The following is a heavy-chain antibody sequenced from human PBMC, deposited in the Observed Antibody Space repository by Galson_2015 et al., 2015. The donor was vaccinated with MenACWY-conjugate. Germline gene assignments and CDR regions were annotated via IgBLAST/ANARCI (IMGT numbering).Heavy chain of an antibody. CDR2: IYPGDSDT. CDR3: ARMMANYWYFDF. Sequence: KVSCKASGYSFTNYWIGWVRQMPGKGLEWMGIIYPGDSDTRYSPSFHGQVTISADKSISTAYLQWSNLKASDTAMYYCARMMANYWYFDFWGRGTLVTVSA. J-gene: IGHJ2*01. D-gene: IGHD5-24*01. V-gene: IGHV5-51*01. CDR1: GYSFTNYW.